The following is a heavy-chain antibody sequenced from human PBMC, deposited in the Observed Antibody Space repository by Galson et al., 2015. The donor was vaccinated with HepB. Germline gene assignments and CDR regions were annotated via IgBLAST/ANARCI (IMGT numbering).Heavy chain of an antibody. CDR3: AKAPTLAATGTDS. D-gene: IGHD6-13*01. CDR2: VSGSGGST. CDR1: GFTFSSYS. J-gene: IGHJ4*02. Sequence: SLRLSCAASGFTFSSYSMNWVRQAPGKGLEWVSDVSGSGGSTNYAESVKGRFTISRDNSKNTLYLQMNSLRADDTAVYYCAKAPTLAATGTDSWGQGTLVTVSS. V-gene: IGHV3-23*01.